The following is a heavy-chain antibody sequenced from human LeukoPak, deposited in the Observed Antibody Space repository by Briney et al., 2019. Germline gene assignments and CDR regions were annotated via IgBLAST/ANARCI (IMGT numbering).Heavy chain of an antibody. CDR2: ISGSGGST. D-gene: IGHD6-13*01. J-gene: IGHJ3*02. V-gene: IGHV3-23*01. CDR3: AKDKSVGIAAAGTDAFDI. Sequence: ESGGSLRLSCAASGFTFSSYAMSWVRQAPGKGLEWVSAISGSGGSTYYADSVKGRFTISRDNSKNTLYLQMNSLRAEDTAVYYCAKDKSVGIAAAGTDAFDIWGQGTMVTVSS. CDR1: GFTFSSYA.